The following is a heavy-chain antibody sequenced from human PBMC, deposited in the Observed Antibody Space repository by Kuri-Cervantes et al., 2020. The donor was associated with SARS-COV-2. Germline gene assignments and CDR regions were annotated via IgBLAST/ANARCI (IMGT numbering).Heavy chain of an antibody. CDR3: ARSEWELPKFDY. D-gene: IGHD1-26*01. V-gene: IGHV4-38-2*02. J-gene: IGHJ4*02. CDR1: GYSISSGYY. Sequence: SETLSLTCTVSGYSISSGYYWGWIRQPPGKGLEWIGSIYHSGSTYYNPSLKSRVTISVDTSKNQFSLKLSSVIAADTAVYYCARSEWELPKFDYWGQGTLVTVSS. CDR2: IYHSGST.